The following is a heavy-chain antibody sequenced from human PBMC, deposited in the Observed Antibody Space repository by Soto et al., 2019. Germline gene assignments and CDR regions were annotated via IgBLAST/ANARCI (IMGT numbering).Heavy chain of an antibody. CDR2: IWYDGSNK. V-gene: IGHV3-33*01. Sequence: ESGGGVVQPGRSLRLSCAASGFTFSSYGMHWVRQAPGKGLEWVAVIWYDGSNKYYADSVKGRFTISRDNSKNTLYLQMNSLRAEDTAVYYCARGRYYDSSGYYYTISDAFDIWGQGTMVTVSS. CDR1: GFTFSSYG. D-gene: IGHD3-22*01. CDR3: ARGRYYDSSGYYYTISDAFDI. J-gene: IGHJ3*02.